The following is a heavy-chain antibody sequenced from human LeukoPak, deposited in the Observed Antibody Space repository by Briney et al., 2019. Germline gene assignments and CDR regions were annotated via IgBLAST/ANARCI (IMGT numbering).Heavy chain of an antibody. CDR1: GFTFSSFA. Sequence: GSLRLSCAASGFTFSSFAMSWVRQAPGKGLEWVSGISDSGGYTYYADSVKGRFTISRHNSKNTLYLHMNSLRAEDTAVYYCAKLGNFASGSYSDWGQGTLVTVSS. J-gene: IGHJ4*02. CDR2: ISDSGGYT. V-gene: IGHV3-23*01. CDR3: AKLGNFASGSYSD. D-gene: IGHD3-10*01.